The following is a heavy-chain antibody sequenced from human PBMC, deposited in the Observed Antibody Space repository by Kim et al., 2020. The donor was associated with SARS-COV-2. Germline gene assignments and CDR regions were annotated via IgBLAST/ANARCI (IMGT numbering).Heavy chain of an antibody. CDR1: GFSFSSHS. CDR2: ITSSGGYI. D-gene: IGHD6-6*01. CDR3: VRKRFVLEAVDF. J-gene: IGHJ4*02. Sequence: GGSLRLSCAVSGFSFSSHSMTWVRQAPGKGLEWVSSITSSGGYIYYADSVKGRFTISRDNTEHLLFRQMNILGVEDTAVYYWVRKRFVLEAVDFWGQGTL. V-gene: IGHV3-21*06.